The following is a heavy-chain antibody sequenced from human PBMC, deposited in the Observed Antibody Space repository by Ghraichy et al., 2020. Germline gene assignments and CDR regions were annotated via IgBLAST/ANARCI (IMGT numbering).Heavy chain of an antibody. CDR2: ISYDGNDK. D-gene: IGHD6-13*01. Sequence: GGSLRLSCAASGFSFSDYTMHWVRQAPGKGLEWVAIISYDGNDKYYADSVKGRFTISRDNSKNTLSLQMNSLRAEDTAMYYCANDKSSSWHQTSLDYWGQGTLVTVSS. V-gene: IGHV3-30*04. CDR1: GFSFSDYT. J-gene: IGHJ4*02. CDR3: ANDKSSSWHQTSLDY.